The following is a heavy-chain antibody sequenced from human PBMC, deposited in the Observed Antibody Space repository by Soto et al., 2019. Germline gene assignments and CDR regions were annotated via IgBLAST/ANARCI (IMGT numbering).Heavy chain of an antibody. J-gene: IGHJ6*02. CDR3: AREDSTRNYYYYGMDV. CDR2: INPSGGST. V-gene: IGHV1-46*01. Sequence: GASVKVSCKASGYTFTSYYMHWVRQAPGQGLEWMGIINPSGGSTSYAQKFQGRVTMTRDTSTSTVYMELSSLRSEDTAVYYCAREDSTRNYYYYGMDVWGQGTTVTVSS. D-gene: IGHD2-2*01. CDR1: GYTFTSYY.